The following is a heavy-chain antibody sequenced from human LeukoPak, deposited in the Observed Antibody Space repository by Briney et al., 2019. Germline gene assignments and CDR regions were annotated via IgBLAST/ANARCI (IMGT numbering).Heavy chain of an antibody. CDR2: INPGGSSI. V-gene: IGHV3-74*01. D-gene: IGHD3-10*01. Sequence: GGSLRLSCAASGFTFSSYWMHWVRQVPGKGLVWGARINPGGSSITYADSVKGRFTISRDNAKNPLYLQMNSLRAEDTAVYYCARGKEYYGSGKDWGQGTLVTVSS. CDR3: ARGKEYYGSGKD. J-gene: IGHJ4*02. CDR1: GFTFSSYW.